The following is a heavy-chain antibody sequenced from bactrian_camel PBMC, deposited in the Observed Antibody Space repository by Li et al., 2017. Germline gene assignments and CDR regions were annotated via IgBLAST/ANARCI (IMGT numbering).Heavy chain of an antibody. V-gene: IGHV3-2*01. D-gene: IGHD2*01. Sequence: HVQLVESGGGLVQPGGSLRLSCAASGFTFNSYFMSWVRQAPGKGLEWVSSIRADGSNTYYADSVKGRFTISRDNAQNTVYLQMNSLKSEDTAMYYCAANFGPYCSGPYLARRANFLGQGTQVTVS. CDR1: GFTFNSYF. CDR2: IRADGSNT. J-gene: IGHJ4*01.